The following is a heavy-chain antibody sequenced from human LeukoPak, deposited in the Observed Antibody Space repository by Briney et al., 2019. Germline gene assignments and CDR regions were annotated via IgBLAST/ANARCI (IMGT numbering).Heavy chain of an antibody. CDR1: GFTFSSYS. D-gene: IGHD3-22*01. CDR3: AREGQYYYDSSGYYYEDY. CDR2: IKQDGSEK. J-gene: IGHJ4*02. Sequence: GGSLRLSCAASGFTFSSYSMNWVCQAPGKGLEWVANIKQDGSEKYYVDSVKGRFTISRDNAKNSLYLQMNSLRAEDTAVYYCAREGQYYYDSSGYYYEDYWGQGTLVTVSS. V-gene: IGHV3-7*01.